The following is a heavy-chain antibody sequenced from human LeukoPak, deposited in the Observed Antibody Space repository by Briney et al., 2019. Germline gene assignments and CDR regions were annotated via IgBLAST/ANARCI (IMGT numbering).Heavy chain of an antibody. CDR3: AKDPCSSTNCYEDY. D-gene: IGHD2-2*01. CDR2: ITGNGVTT. Sequence: PGGSLRLSCAASGFAFANYAMAWVRQAPGKGLNWVTGITGNGVTTYYADSVKGRFTISRDNSKNTLYLQMNSLRVEDTAVYYCAKDPCSSTNCYEDYWGQGTLVTVSS. V-gene: IGHV3-23*01. CDR1: GFAFANYA. J-gene: IGHJ4*02.